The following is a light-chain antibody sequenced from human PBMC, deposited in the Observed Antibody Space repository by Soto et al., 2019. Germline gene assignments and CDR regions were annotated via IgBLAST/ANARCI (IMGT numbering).Light chain of an antibody. CDR2: EVR. V-gene: IGLV2-14*01. CDR1: MRDVGAYNL. Sequence: QSALTQPASVSGSPGQSITISCAGTMRDVGAYNLVSWYQQHPGRAPQLIIYEVRNRPSGISFRFSGSKSGNTTSLTISGLQAEDEADYYCSSYTSKSSLIFGGGTKLTVL. J-gene: IGLJ2*01. CDR3: SSYTSKSSLI.